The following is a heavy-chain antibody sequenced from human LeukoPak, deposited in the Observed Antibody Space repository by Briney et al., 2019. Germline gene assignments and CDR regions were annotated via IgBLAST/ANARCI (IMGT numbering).Heavy chain of an antibody. D-gene: IGHD2-15*01. CDR3: ARASYCSDGSCYSDY. CDR2: ISASNGNT. CDR1: GYTFTSYS. Sequence: ASVKVSCKASGYTFTSYSISWVRQAPGQGLEWMGWISASNGNTIYAQKVKGRVTMTTDTSTSTAYMELRSLNSDDAAVYYCARASYCSDGSCYSDYWGQGTLVTVSS. V-gene: IGHV1-18*01. J-gene: IGHJ4*02.